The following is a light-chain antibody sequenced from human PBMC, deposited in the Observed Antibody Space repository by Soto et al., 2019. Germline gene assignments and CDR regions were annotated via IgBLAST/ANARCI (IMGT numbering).Light chain of an antibody. Sequence: EVVLTQSPSTLSVSPGDRATLSCRASQYIGSAVAWYHQRSGKAPRLLIFDASIRVTTTPARFSGSVSGTEFTLTISSLESEDFAVYYCQQYGDRPRTFGQGTKVEIK. CDR1: QYIGSA. J-gene: IGKJ1*01. V-gene: IGKV3-15*01. CDR3: QQYGDRPRT. CDR2: DAS.